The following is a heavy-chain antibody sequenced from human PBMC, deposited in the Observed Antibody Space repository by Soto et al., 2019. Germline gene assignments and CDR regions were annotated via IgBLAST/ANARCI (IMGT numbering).Heavy chain of an antibody. CDR2: IYPGDSDT. J-gene: IGHJ6*03. D-gene: IGHD3-3*01. CDR3: ARRCYYDFWSGYYTRDYYYYMDV. Sequence: GESLKISCKGSGYSFTSYWIGWVRQMPGKGLEWMGIIYPGDSDTRYSPTFQGQVTISADKSISTAYLQWSSLKASDTAMYYCARRCYYDFWSGYYTRDYYYYMDVWGKGTTVTVSS. CDR1: GYSFTSYW. V-gene: IGHV5-51*01.